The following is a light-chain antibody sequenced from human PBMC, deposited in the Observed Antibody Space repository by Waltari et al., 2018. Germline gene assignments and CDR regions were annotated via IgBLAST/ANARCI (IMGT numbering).Light chain of an antibody. CDR2: DNH. CDR3: GTWDSSLSAGV. J-gene: IGLJ1*01. V-gene: IGLV1-51*01. CDR1: SSNIGNHY. Sequence: QSVLTQPPSVSAAPGQKVTISCPGSSSNIGNHYVSWYQQLPGTAPKLLIYDNHKRPSGIPDRFSGSKSGTSANLDITGLQTGDEADYYCGTWDSSLSAGVFGTGTKVTVL.